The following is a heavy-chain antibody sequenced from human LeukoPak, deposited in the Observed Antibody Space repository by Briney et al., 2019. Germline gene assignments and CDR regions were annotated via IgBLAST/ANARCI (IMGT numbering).Heavy chain of an antibody. CDR3: ARGTTSGYDYFDY. CDR1: GFTFSSYS. Sequence: GGSLRLSCAASGFTFSSYSMNWVRQAPGKGLEWVSSISSSSSYIYYADSVKGRFTISRDNAKNSLYLQMNSLRAEDTAVYYCARGTTSGYDYFDYWGQGTLVTVSS. D-gene: IGHD5-12*01. V-gene: IGHV3-21*01. J-gene: IGHJ4*02. CDR2: ISSSSSYI.